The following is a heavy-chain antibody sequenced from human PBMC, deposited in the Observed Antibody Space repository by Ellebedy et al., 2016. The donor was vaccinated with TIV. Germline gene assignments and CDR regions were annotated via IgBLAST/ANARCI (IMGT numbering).Heavy chain of an antibody. CDR1: GDSISSSIFY. J-gene: IGHJ3*01. CDR3: ARKFLSDHHVFDL. CDR2: IYYSGST. Sequence: MPSETLSLTCTVSGDSISSSIFYWGWIRQPPGKGLEWIGSIYYSGSTYYNPSLKSRVTISVDTSKNHFSLKLSSVTATDTAVYYCARKFLSDHHVFDLWGQGTMVTVFS. D-gene: IGHD3-3*01. V-gene: IGHV4-39*02.